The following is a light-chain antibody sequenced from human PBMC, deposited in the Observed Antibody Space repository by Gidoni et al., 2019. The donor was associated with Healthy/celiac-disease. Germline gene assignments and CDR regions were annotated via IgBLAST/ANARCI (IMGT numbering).Light chain of an antibody. J-gene: IGKJ3*01. CDR2: GAS. CDR1: QSVSSN. Sequence: EIVMTQSPATLSVSPGERATLSCRASQSVSSNLAWYQQKPGQAPRLLIYGASPRATGIPARFSGSVFGTEFTLTISSLQSEDFAVYYCQQYNNWPPFTFGPGTKVDIK. CDR3: QQYNNWPPFT. V-gene: IGKV3-15*01.